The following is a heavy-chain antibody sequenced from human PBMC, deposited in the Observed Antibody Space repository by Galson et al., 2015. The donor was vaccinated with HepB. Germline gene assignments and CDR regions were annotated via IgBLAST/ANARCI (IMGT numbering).Heavy chain of an antibody. CDR2: ISSSSSYI. CDR3: ARDMATMITFGGVIVDY. J-gene: IGHJ4*02. CDR1: GFTFSSYS. Sequence: SLRLSCAASGFTFSSYSMNWVRQAPGKGLEWVSSISSSSSYIYYADSVKGRFTISRDNAKNSLYLQMNSLRAEDTAVYYCARDMATMITFGGVIVDYWGQGTLVTVSS. D-gene: IGHD3-16*02. V-gene: IGHV3-21*01.